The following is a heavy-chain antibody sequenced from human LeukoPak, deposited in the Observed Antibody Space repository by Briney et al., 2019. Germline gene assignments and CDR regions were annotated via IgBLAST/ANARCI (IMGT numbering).Heavy chain of an antibody. CDR2: ISWNSGSI. CDR3: MGGFDY. J-gene: IGHJ4*02. V-gene: IGHV3-9*01. Sequence: GGSLRLSCAASGFTFDDYAMHLVRQAPGKGLEWVSGISWNSGSIGYADPVKGRFTISRDNAKNSLYLQMNSLRVEDTALYYCMGGFDYWGQGTLVTVSS. D-gene: IGHD3-16*01. CDR1: GFTFDDYA.